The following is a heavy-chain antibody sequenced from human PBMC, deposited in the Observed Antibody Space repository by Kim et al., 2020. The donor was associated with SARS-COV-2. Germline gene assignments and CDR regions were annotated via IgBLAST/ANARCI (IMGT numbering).Heavy chain of an antibody. V-gene: IGHV3-33*01. Sequence: YANSVKGRLPISRDNSKNTLDLQMNSLRAEDTAVYYCARTLVLSGYYGMDVWGQGTTVTVSS. D-gene: IGHD3-10*01. CDR3: ARTLVLSGYYGMDV. J-gene: IGHJ6*02.